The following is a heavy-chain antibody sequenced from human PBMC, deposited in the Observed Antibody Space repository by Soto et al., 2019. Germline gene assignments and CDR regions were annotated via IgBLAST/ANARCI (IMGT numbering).Heavy chain of an antibody. CDR3: ARLVPATATYYYYYGRDV. CDR1: GFTFDDYA. Sequence: EVQLVESGGGLVQPGRSLRLSCAASGFTFDDYAMHWVRQAPGNGLEWVSGISWNSGSIGYADSVNGRFTISRDNAKNSLYQQMNSLRAEDKAFYYCARLVPATATYYYYYGRDVWGQRTTVTVSS. CDR2: ISWNSGSI. J-gene: IGHJ6*02. D-gene: IGHD2-2*01. V-gene: IGHV3-9*01.